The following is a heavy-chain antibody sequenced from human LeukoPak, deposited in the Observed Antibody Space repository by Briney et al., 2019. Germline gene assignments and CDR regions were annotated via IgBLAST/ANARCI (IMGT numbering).Heavy chain of an antibody. CDR1: GFTFSGFS. Sequence: GGSLRLSCAASGFTFSGFSMSRVRQAPRKGLEWVAIINEDGSTKYYVDSLKGRFVISRDNAKNSLYLQMSGLRADDTAVYYCARDYWRSIEYWGQGALVTVSS. V-gene: IGHV3-7*03. CDR2: INEDGSTK. J-gene: IGHJ4*02. D-gene: IGHD2-2*01. CDR3: ARDYWRSIEY.